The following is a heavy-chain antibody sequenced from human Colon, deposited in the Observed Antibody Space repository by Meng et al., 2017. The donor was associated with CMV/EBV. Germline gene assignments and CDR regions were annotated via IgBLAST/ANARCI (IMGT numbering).Heavy chain of an antibody. CDR2: INPSGGST. V-gene: IGHV1-46*01. CDR1: GYTFTSYY. D-gene: IGHD5-24*01. CDR3: ARDRRDGYNEYYFDY. Sequence: GYTFTSYYMHWVRQAPGQGLEWMGIINPSGGSTSYAQKFQGRVTMTRDTSTSTVYMELSSLRSEDTAVYYCARDRRDGYNEYYFDYWGQGTLVTVSS. J-gene: IGHJ4*02.